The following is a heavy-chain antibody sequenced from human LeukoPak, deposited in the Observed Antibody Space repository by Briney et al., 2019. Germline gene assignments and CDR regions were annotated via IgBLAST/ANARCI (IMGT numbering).Heavy chain of an antibody. CDR1: GFTFSTYW. D-gene: IGHD4/OR15-4a*01. CDR2: IKTDGSQT. V-gene: IGHV3-7*01. J-gene: IGHJ4*02. Sequence: GGSLRLSCAASGFTFSTYWMTWIRQAPGKGLERVANIKTDGSQTYYLDSVKGRFTISRDNAKNFLSLQLGSLRADDTGVYYCARASMGGRDYHLDYWGQGTLVTVSS. CDR3: ARASMGGRDYHLDY.